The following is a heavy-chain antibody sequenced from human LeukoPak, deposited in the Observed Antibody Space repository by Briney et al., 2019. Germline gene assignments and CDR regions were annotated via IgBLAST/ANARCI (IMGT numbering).Heavy chain of an antibody. D-gene: IGHD6-13*01. CDR3: ARDRGIDPSGAISAAGKEGNWFDP. J-gene: IGHJ5*02. V-gene: IGHV4-30-4*01. CDR1: GGSISSGDYY. Sequence: SETLSLTCTVSGGSISSGDYYWSWIRQPPGKGLEWIGYIYYSGSTYYDPSLKSRVTISVDTSKNQFSLKLSSVTAADTAVYYCARDRGIDPSGAISAAGKEGNWFDPWGQGTLVTVSS. CDR2: IYYSGST.